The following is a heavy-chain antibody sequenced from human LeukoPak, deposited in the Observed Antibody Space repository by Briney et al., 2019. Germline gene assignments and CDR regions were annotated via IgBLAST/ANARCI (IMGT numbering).Heavy chain of an antibody. CDR1: GFTFSSYA. CDR2: ISGSGGGT. D-gene: IGHD3-9*01. V-gene: IGHV3-23*01. J-gene: IGHJ5*02. Sequence: PGGSLRLSCAASGFTFSSYAMSWVRQAPGKGLEWVSAISGSGGGTYYADSVKGRFTISRDNSKNTLYLRMNSLRAEDTAVYYCANGNFDWLPGTPLNWFDPWGQGTLVTVSS. CDR3: ANGNFDWLPGTPLNWFDP.